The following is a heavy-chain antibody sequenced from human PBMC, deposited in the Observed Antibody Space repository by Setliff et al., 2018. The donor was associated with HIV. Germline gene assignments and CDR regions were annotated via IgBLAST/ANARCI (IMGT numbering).Heavy chain of an antibody. CDR1: GGTFSSYA. CDR2: IIPIFGTA. V-gene: IGHV1-69*06. CDR3: ARVGYYGSGSYYGVGYYYMDV. J-gene: IGHJ6*03. D-gene: IGHD3-10*01. Sequence: SVKVSCKASGGTFSSYAISWVRQAPGQGLEWMGRIIPIFGTANYAQKFQGRVTITADKSTSTAYMELSSLRSEDTAVYYCARVGYYGSGSYYGVGYYYMDVWGKGTTVTVSS.